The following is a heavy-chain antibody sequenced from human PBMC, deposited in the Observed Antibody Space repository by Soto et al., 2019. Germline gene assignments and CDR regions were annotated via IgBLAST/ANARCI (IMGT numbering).Heavy chain of an antibody. CDR3: DRVGHDIGYFPIDY. CDR2: ISGYNGNT. Sequence: ASVKVSCKASGSTFTSYDISWVRQAPGQGLVWMGWISGYNGNTKYAQMLQGRVTMTTDTSTSTAYMELRSLRSHDTAAYYCDRVGHDIGYFPIDYWGQGTLGTV. D-gene: IGHD3-22*01. CDR1: GSTFTSYD. V-gene: IGHV1-18*04. J-gene: IGHJ4*02.